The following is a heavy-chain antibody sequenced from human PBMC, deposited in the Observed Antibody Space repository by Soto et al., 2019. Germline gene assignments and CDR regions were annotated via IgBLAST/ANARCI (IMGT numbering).Heavy chain of an antibody. Sequence: GASVKVSCKASGGTFSSYAISRVRQAPRQGLEWMGGIIPIFGTANYAQKFQGRVTITADKSTSTAYMELSSLRSEDTAVYYCARLRTARVDWNFYYYGMDVWGQGTTVTVSS. CDR1: GGTFSSYA. CDR3: ARLRTARVDWNFYYYGMDV. D-gene: IGHD1-7*01. J-gene: IGHJ6*02. V-gene: IGHV1-69*06. CDR2: IIPIFGTA.